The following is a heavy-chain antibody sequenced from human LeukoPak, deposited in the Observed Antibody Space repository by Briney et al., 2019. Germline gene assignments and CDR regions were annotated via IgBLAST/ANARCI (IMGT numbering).Heavy chain of an antibody. V-gene: IGHV4-34*01. Sequence: SETLSLTCAVYGGSFSGYYWSWIRQPPGKGLEWIGEINHSGSTNYNPSLKSRDTISVDTSKNQFSLKLSSVTAADTAVYYCARVKDPGGYYYYYYMDVWGKGTTVTVSS. D-gene: IGHD3-16*01. CDR2: INHSGST. CDR3: ARVKDPGGYYYYYYMDV. J-gene: IGHJ6*03. CDR1: GGSFSGYY.